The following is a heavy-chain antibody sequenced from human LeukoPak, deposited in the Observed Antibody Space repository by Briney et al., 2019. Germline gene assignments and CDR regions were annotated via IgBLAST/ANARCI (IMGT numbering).Heavy chain of an antibody. CDR1: GFTFSSYG. CDR3: AKVLHPTWAHLEWLPYYFDY. CDR2: IRYGGSNK. V-gene: IGHV3-30*02. Sequence: GGSLRLSCAASGFTFSSYGIHWVRQAPGKGLEWVAFIRYGGSNKYYADSVKGRFTISRDNSKNTLYLQMNSLRAEDTAVYYCAKVLHPTWAHLEWLPYYFDYWGQGTLVTVSS. J-gene: IGHJ4*02. D-gene: IGHD3-3*01.